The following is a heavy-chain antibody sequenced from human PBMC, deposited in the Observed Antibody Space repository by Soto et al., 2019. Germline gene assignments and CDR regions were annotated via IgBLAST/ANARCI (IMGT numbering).Heavy chain of an antibody. D-gene: IGHD6-13*01. CDR3: ARGAALTFSFDY. Sequence: QVQLQQWGAGLLKPSETLSLTCAVYGGSFSGYYWSWIRQPPGKGLEWIGEINHSGSTNYNPSLKSRXXIXVXXSKNHFSLKLSSLTAADTAVYYCARGAALTFSFDYWGPGTLVTVSS. CDR2: INHSGST. CDR1: GGSFSGYY. J-gene: IGHJ4*02. V-gene: IGHV4-34*01.